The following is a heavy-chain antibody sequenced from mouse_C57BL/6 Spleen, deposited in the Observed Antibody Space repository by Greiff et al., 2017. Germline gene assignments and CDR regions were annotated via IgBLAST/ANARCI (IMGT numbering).Heavy chain of an antibody. CDR1: GYSITSGYY. D-gene: IGHD1-1*01. V-gene: IGHV3-6*01. CDR2: ISYDGSN. Sequence: EVKLQESGPGLVKPSQSLSLTCSVTGYSITSGYYWNWLRQFPGNKLEWMGYISYDGSNNYNPSLKNRISITRDTSKNQFFLKLNSVTTEDTATYYCARDYYGPFDGWGTGTTVTVSS. CDR3: ARDYYGPFDG. J-gene: IGHJ1*03.